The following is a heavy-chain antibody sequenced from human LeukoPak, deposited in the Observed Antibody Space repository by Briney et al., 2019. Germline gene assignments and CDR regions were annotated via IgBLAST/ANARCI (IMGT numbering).Heavy chain of an antibody. CDR2: INTYNGNT. D-gene: IGHD6-13*01. CDR3: ATNVCDSSTYYSIGV. J-gene: IGHJ4*02. CDR1: GDTFTRYG. V-gene: IGHV1-18*01. Sequence: ASVKVPCKVPGDTFTRYGSSRVRQAPGQGLEWMGWINTYNGNTDYAQKLQGRVTITTDKSTSTAYMELRSLRSDDTAVYYCATNVCDSSTYYSIGVWGQGTLVTVSS.